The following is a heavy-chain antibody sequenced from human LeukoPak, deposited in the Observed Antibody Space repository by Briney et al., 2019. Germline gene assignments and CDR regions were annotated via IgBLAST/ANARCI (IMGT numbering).Heavy chain of an antibody. CDR2: IYHSGST. CDR1: GYSISSGYN. D-gene: IGHD3-22*01. CDR3: ASAMYYYDSSGPNHNWFDP. V-gene: IGHV4-38-2*01. J-gene: IGHJ5*02. Sequence: PSETLSLTCAVSGYSISSGYNWGWIRQPPGKGLEWIGSIYHSGSTYYNPSLKSRATISVDTSKNQFSLKLSSVTAADTAVYYCASAMYYYDSSGPNHNWFDPWGQGTLVTVSS.